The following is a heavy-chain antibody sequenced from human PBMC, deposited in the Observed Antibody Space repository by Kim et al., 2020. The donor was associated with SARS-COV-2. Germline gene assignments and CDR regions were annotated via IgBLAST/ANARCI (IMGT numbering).Heavy chain of an antibody. V-gene: IGHV3-23*01. Sequence: GSTFYADSVKGRFTISRDHSKNTLYLQMNSLRAEDTAVYYCAKGPSSSLHCGQVTLVTVSS. CDR2: GST. CDR3: AKGPSSSLH. J-gene: IGHJ4*02. D-gene: IGHD6-6*01.